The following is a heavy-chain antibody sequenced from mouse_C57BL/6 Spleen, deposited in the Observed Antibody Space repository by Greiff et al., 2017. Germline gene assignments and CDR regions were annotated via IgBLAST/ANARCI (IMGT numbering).Heavy chain of an antibody. CDR2: INPNNGGT. CDR1: GYTFTDYN. V-gene: IGHV1-18*01. J-gene: IGHJ4*01. Sequence: VQLQQSGPELVKPGASVKIPCKASGYTFTDYNMDWVKQSHGKSLEWIGDINPNNGGTIYNQKFKGKATLTVDKSSSTAYMELRSLTSEDTAVYYCARSGRPLLRGGDAMDYWGQGTSVTVSS. CDR3: ARSGRPLLRGGDAMDY. D-gene: IGHD1-1*01.